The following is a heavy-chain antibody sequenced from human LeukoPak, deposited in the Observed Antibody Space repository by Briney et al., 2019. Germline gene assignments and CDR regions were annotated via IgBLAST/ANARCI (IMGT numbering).Heavy chain of an antibody. CDR1: GGSISSYY. Sequence: PSETLSLTCTVSGGSISSYYWSWVRQPPGKGLEWIRYISYSGNTNYNPSLKSRVTISVDTSKNQFSLRLSSVTAADTAVYYCARQGGYIAPLALWGQGTLVTVSS. D-gene: IGHD6-13*01. CDR2: ISYSGNT. J-gene: IGHJ4*02. CDR3: ARQGGYIAPLAL. V-gene: IGHV4-59*08.